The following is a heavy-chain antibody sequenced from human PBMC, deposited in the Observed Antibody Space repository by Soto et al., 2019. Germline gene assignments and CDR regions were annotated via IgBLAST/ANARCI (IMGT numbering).Heavy chain of an antibody. V-gene: IGHV3-48*01. D-gene: IGHD3-3*01. CDR1: GFTFSSYS. CDR2: ISSSSSTI. J-gene: IGHJ3*02. Sequence: EVQLVESGGGLVQPGGSLRLSCAASGFTFSSYSMNWVRQAPGKGLEWVSYISSSSSTIYYADSVKGRFTISRDNAKNWLYLQMNSLRAEDTAVYYCARDHITIFGVVGDAFDIWGQGTMVTVSS. CDR3: ARDHITIFGVVGDAFDI.